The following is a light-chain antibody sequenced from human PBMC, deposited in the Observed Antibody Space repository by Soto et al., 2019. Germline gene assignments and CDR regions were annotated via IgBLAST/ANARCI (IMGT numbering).Light chain of an antibody. V-gene: IGKV1-39*01. J-gene: IGKJ1*01. Sequence: DIQMTQSPSSLSASVGDRVTIACRASQSISNYLNWFQQKPGKAPKLLIYGASSLQTGVPSRFRGSGSGTDFTLTISSLQPEDFATYYCQQSYSTPRTFGQGTKVEIK. CDR2: GAS. CDR3: QQSYSTPRT. CDR1: QSISNY.